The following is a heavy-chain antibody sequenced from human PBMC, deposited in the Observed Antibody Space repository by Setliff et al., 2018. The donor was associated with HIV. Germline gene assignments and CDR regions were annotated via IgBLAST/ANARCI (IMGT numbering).Heavy chain of an antibody. D-gene: IGHD6-19*01. CDR1: GGSISSSGYY. V-gene: IGHV4-39*01. CDR3: ARLRREEQWLVRGWFDP. CDR2: IYYSGST. Sequence: SETLSLTCTVSGGSISSSGYYWGWIRQPPGKGLEWIGSIYYSGSTYYNPSLKSRVAISVDTSKNQFSLKLSSVTAAETAVYYCARLRREEQWLVRGWFDPWGQGTLVTVSS. J-gene: IGHJ5*02.